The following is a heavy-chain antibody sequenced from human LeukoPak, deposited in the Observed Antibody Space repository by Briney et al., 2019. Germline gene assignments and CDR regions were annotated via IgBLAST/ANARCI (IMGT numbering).Heavy chain of an antibody. J-gene: IGHJ4*02. V-gene: IGHV3-21*01. CDR1: GFTFSSYA. CDR2: ISGTSTYI. Sequence: PGRSLRLSCAASGFTFSSYAMHWVRQAPGKGLEWVSSISGTSTYIYYADSVKGRFTISRDNAKNSVFLQMNSLRGEDTAVYYCAKWISGYGFVYWGQGTLVTVSS. D-gene: IGHD3-22*01. CDR3: AKWISGYGFVY.